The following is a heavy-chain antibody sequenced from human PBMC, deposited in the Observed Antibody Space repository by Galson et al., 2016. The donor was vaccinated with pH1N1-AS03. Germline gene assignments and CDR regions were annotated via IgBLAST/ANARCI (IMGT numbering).Heavy chain of an antibody. CDR2: INAGNGNT. CDR1: GYTFISYV. V-gene: IGHV1-3*01. CDR3: ARGRGSYGMDV. J-gene: IGHJ6*02. Sequence: QSGAEVKKPGESLKISCKASGYTFISYVMHWVRQAPGQRLEWMGWINAGNGNTTYSQSFQGRVTITRDTSASKAYMELSSLRSEDTAAYYCARGRGSYGMDVWGQGTTVTVSS. D-gene: IGHD1-26*01.